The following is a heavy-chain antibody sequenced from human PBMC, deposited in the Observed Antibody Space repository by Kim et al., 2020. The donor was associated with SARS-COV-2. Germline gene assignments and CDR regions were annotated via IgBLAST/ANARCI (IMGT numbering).Heavy chain of an antibody. D-gene: IGHD5-12*01. Sequence: AVSVKSRITINPDTSKNQFSLQLNSVTPEDTAVYYCARGSGYAYDNWFDPWGQGTLVTVSS. V-gene: IGHV6-1*01. J-gene: IGHJ5*02. CDR3: ARGSGYAYDNWFDP.